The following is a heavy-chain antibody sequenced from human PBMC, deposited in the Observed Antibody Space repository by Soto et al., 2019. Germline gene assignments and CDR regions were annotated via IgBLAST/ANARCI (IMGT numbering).Heavy chain of an antibody. CDR2: ISYDGSNK. Sequence: GGSLRLSCAASGFTFSSYGMHWVRQAPGKGLEWVAVISYDGSNKYYADSVKGRFTISRDNSKNTLYLQMNSLRAEDTAVYYCAKDPQWLEKYYFDYWGQGTLVTVSS. D-gene: IGHD6-19*01. J-gene: IGHJ4*02. CDR1: GFTFSSYG. V-gene: IGHV3-30*18. CDR3: AKDPQWLEKYYFDY.